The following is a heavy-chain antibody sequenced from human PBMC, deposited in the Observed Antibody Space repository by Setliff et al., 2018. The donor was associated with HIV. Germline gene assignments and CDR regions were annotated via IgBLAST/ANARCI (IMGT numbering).Heavy chain of an antibody. CDR3: ARVRLRVPPSIFDY. D-gene: IGHD2-21*01. CDR2: IYHSGIS. CDR1: GGSFTGYY. J-gene: IGHJ4*02. V-gene: IGHV4-34*01. Sequence: TCAVYGGSFTGYYWSWIRQSPERGLEWIGDIYHSGISNYNPSLKSRVTLSIDTSKNQFSLKLRSVTAADTAVYYCARVRLRVPPSIFDYWGQGTRVTVSS.